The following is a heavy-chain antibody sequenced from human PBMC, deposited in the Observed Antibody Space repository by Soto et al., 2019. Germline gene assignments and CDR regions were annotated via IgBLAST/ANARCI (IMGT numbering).Heavy chain of an antibody. CDR1: GFTVSSNY. CDR3: ARDLSV. J-gene: IGHJ6*04. Sequence: VQLVESGGGLVQPGGSLRLSCAASGFTVSSNYMSWVRQAPGKGLGWVSVIYSGGTTYYAEYVKSIFTISTDNSKNTLYRQINSRRAEGTGVYHCARDLSVWGKGTTVTGSS. V-gene: IGHV3-66*01. CDR2: IYSGGTT.